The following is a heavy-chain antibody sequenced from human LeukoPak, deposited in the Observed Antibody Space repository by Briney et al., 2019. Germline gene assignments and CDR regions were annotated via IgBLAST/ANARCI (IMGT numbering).Heavy chain of an antibody. CDR3: ARGPYCSGGTCYSQYFDY. Sequence: ASVKVSCKASGYTFTSYGISWVRQAPGQGLDWMGWISCYNGNTHSAQKLQGRVTMTTDTSTSTAYMELRSLRSDDTAVYYCARGPYCSGGTCYSQYFDYWGQGTLVTVSS. CDR1: GYTFTSYG. D-gene: IGHD2-15*01. CDR2: ISCYNGNT. J-gene: IGHJ4*02. V-gene: IGHV1-18*01.